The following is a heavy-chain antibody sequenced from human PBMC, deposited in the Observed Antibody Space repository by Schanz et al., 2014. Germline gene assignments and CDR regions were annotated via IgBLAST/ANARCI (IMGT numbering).Heavy chain of an antibody. CDR1: GFNFANHA. Sequence: VQLVESGGGVVQPERSLRLSCAASGFNFANHAIHWVRQGQGNGLQWVAVISYDGVNTYYADSVKGRFTISRDNSKNTLYLQMNSLRGEDTAVYYCASPALVQGLMPEYYFDYWGQGTLVTVSS. CDR3: ASPALVQGLMPEYYFDY. CDR2: ISYDGVNT. D-gene: IGHD3-10*01. J-gene: IGHJ4*02. V-gene: IGHV3-30-3*02.